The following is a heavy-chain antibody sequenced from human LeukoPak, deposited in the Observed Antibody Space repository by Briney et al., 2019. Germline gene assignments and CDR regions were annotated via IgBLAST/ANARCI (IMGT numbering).Heavy chain of an antibody. CDR2: ISSNSDYI. CDR1: GFTVSSNY. J-gene: IGHJ4*02. V-gene: IGHV3-21*01. CDR3: ARGLCGGDCYDY. Sequence: PGGSLRLSCAASGFTVSSNYMSWVRQAPGKGLEWVSSISSNSDYIYYADSVKGRFTISRDNAKNSLYLQMNSLRAEDTAVYYCARGLCGGDCYDYWGQGTLVTVSS. D-gene: IGHD2-21*01.